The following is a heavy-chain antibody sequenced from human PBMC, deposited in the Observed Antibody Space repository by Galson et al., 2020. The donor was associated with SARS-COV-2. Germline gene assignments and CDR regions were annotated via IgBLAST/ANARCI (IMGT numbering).Heavy chain of an antibody. V-gene: IGHV4-59*01. J-gene: IGHJ5*02. CDR2: IYYSGST. Sequence: ETLSLTCTVSAGSISSYYWSWIRQPPEKGLEWIGSIYYSGSTNYNTSLKSRVTISVATSKNQFSLKRSSVTAADTAAYYCARGRRRSGGSCYLFDPWGQGTLVTVSS. D-gene: IGHD2-15*01. CDR1: AGSISSYY. CDR3: ARGRRRSGGSCYLFDP.